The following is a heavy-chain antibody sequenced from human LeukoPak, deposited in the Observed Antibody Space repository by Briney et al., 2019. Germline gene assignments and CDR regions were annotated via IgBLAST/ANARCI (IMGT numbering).Heavy chain of an antibody. CDR2: IIPIFGTA. D-gene: IGHD3-22*01. V-gene: IGHV1-69*06. CDR3: ARQDYYDSSGYYSRNFYYYYMDV. Sequence: SVKVSCKASGGTFSSYAISWVRQAPGQGLEWMGGIIPIFGTANYAQKIQGRVTITADKSTSTAYMELSSLRSEDTAVYYCARQDYYDSSGYYSRNFYYYYMDVWGKGTTVTISS. CDR1: GGTFSSYA. J-gene: IGHJ6*03.